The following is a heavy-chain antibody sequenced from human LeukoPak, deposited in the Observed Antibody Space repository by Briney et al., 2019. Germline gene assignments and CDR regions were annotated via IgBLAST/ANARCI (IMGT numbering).Heavy chain of an antibody. D-gene: IGHD5-24*01. CDR1: GFTVSSNY. CDR3: ARDELSRDGYNKGY. Sequence: PGGSLRLSCAASGFTVSSNYISWVRQAPGKGLEWVSVIYSGGSTYYADSVKGRFTISRDNSKNTLYLQMNSLRAEDTAVYYCARDELSRDGYNKGYWGQGTLVTVSS. CDR2: IYSGGST. V-gene: IGHV3-53*01. J-gene: IGHJ4*02.